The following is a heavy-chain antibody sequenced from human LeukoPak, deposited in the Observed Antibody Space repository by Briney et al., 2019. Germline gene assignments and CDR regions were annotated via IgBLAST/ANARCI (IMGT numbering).Heavy chain of an antibody. Sequence: GGSLRLSCAASGFTVSSNYMSWVRQAPGKGLEWVSVIYSGGSTYYADSVKGRFTISRDNSKNTLYLQMNSLRAEDTAVYYCAKDPPYSSSWSRGNYFDYWGQGTLVTVSS. CDR2: IYSGGST. CDR1: GFTVSSNY. J-gene: IGHJ4*02. CDR3: AKDPPYSSSWSRGNYFDY. V-gene: IGHV3-66*01. D-gene: IGHD6-13*01.